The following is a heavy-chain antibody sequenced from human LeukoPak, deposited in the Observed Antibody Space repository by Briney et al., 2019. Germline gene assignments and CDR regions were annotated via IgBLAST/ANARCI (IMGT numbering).Heavy chain of an antibody. Sequence: PSETLSLTCTVSGGSISSYYWSWIRQPPGKGLEWIGYIYYSGSTNYNPSLESRVTISVDTPKNQFSLKLSSVTAADTAVYYCARREISSSSPRYWGQGILDTVSS. CDR1: GGSISSYY. CDR3: ARREISSSSPRY. D-gene: IGHD6-6*01. V-gene: IGHV4-59*08. CDR2: IYYSGST. J-gene: IGHJ4*02.